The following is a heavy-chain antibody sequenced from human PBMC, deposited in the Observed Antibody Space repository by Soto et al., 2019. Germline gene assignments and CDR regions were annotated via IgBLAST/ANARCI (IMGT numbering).Heavy chain of an antibody. V-gene: IGHV1-18*01. CDR3: VKDRDSNSWPSRDV. CDR2: ISPNSGNT. J-gene: IGHJ6*02. CDR1: GYTFTRNG. Sequence: QVHLVQSGAEVKKPGASVNVSCKTSGYTFTRNGISWVRQAPGQGLEWMGWISPNSGNTRYAQKLQDRVIMTTDTSTSTAYMELRSLRSEDTAVYYCVKDRDSNSWPSRDVWGPGPTVTVSS. D-gene: IGHD3-22*01.